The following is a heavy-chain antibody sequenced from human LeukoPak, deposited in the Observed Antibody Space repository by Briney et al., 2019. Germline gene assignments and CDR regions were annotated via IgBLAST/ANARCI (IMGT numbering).Heavy chain of an antibody. Sequence: PGRSLRLSCAASGFTFSSYAMHWVRQAPGKGLEWVAVISYDGSNKYYADSVKGRFTISRDNSKNTLYLQMNSLRAEDTAVYYCAREGERDYYDSSGYGAFDIWGQGTMVTVSS. D-gene: IGHD3-22*01. V-gene: IGHV3-30*04. J-gene: IGHJ3*02. CDR3: AREGERDYYDSSGYGAFDI. CDR1: GFTFSSYA. CDR2: ISYDGSNK.